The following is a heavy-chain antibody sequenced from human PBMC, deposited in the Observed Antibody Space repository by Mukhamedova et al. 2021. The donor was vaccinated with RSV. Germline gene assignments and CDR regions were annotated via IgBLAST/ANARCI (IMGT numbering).Heavy chain of an antibody. Sequence: GKGLEWVSSISSSSSYIYYADSVKGRFTISRDNAKNSLYLQMNSLRAEDTAVYYCARGEAVAGPPTPYYWGQGTLVTVSS. CDR3: ARGEAVAGPPTPYY. V-gene: IGHV3-21*01. CDR2: ISSSSSYI. D-gene: IGHD6-19*01. J-gene: IGHJ4*02.